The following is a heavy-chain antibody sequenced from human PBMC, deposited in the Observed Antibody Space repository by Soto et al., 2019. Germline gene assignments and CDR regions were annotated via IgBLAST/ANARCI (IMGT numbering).Heavy chain of an antibody. CDR3: ARGDWFDP. Sequence: QVQLQQWGAGLLKPSETLSLTCAVYGGSFSGYYWSWIRQPPGKGLEWIGEINHSGSTNYNPYLKSRVTISVDTSKNQFSLKLSSVTAADTAVYYCARGDWFDPWGQGTLVTVSS. V-gene: IGHV4-34*01. CDR1: GGSFSGYY. CDR2: INHSGST. J-gene: IGHJ5*02.